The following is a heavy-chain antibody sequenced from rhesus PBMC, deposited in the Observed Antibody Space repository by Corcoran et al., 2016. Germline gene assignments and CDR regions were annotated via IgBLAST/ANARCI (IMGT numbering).Heavy chain of an antibody. CDR1: GYTFTDYY. V-gene: IGHV1S2*01. D-gene: IGHD3-16*01. J-gene: IGHJ4*01. CDR3: ARSSGSYYPMSL. CDR2: INPYNGNT. Sequence: QVQLVQSGAEVKKPGSSVKVSCKASGYTFTDYYMHWVRQAPRQGLALMGWINPYNGNTKYAQKFQGRVTMTRNTSTSTAYMERSSLRSEDTAVYYCARSSGSYYPMSLWGQGVLVTVSS.